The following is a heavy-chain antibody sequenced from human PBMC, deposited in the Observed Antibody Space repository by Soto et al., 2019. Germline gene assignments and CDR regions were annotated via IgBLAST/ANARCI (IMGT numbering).Heavy chain of an antibody. D-gene: IGHD6-19*01. V-gene: IGHV3-21*01. CDR2: ISSSSSYI. J-gene: IGHJ4*02. Sequence: EVQLVESGGGRVKPGGSLRLSCAASGFIFSNYNMNWVRQAPGKGLEWVSSISSSSSYIYYADSVKGRFTISRDNAKVSLFLQIISLRAEDTAVYFCAIVGANTVDGIDYWGQGTLVTVSS. CDR3: AIVGANTVDGIDY. CDR1: GFIFSNYN.